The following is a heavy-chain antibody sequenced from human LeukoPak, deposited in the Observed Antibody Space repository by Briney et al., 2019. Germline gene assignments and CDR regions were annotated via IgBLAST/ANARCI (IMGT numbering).Heavy chain of an antibody. CDR3: ATTGYSSHWEYY. J-gene: IGHJ4*02. V-gene: IGHV5-51*01. CDR2: INPGDSDT. CDR1: GYSLTSYW. Sequence: GESLKISCKVSGYSLTSYWIGWARQMPGKGLEWMGIINPGDSDTLYSPSFQGQVTISVDKSITTVYLQWSRLEASDTAMYYCATTGYSSHWEYYWGQGTLVTVSS. D-gene: IGHD5-12*01.